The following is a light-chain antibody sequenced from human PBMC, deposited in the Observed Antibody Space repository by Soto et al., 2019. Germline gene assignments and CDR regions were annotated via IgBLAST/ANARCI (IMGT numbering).Light chain of an antibody. CDR2: DVS. Sequence: QSALTQPASVSGSPGQSITISCTGNSSDVGGFNYVSWYQQHPGKAPKLMIYDVSNRPSGVSNRFSGSKSGNTASLTISGLQAEDEADYYCSSYTSSSTFFCGGTKVTVL. J-gene: IGLJ2*01. CDR3: SSYTSSSTF. CDR1: SSDVGGFNY. V-gene: IGLV2-14*01.